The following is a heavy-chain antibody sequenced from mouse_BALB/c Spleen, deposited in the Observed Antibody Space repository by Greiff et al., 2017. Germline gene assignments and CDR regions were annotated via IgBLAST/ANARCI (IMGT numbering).Heavy chain of an antibody. CDR1: GFSFTDYN. V-gene: IGHV1S135*01. Sequence: VQLKESGPELVKPGASVKVSCKASGFSFTDYNMYWVNQSHGKSLEWVGYIDPYNGGISYNHTFKGKITLTVHKPYSTVFMHLNSLTSEDPTVYYCESDYGSWGQGTTLTVSS. J-gene: IGHJ2*01. D-gene: IGHD1-1*01. CDR3: ESDYGS. CDR2: IDPYNGGI.